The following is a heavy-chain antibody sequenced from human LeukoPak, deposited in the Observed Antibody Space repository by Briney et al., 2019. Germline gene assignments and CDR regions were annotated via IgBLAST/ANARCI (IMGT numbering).Heavy chain of an antibody. Sequence: GGSLRLSCAASGFTFSSYAMSWVRQAPGKGLEWVSAISGSGGSTYYADSVKGRFTISRNNSKNTLYLQMNSLRAEDTAVYYCAKDDSSSWYYYYGMDVWGQGTTVTVSS. CDR2: ISGSGGST. CDR3: AKDDSSSWYYYYGMDV. CDR1: GFTFSSYA. D-gene: IGHD6-13*01. J-gene: IGHJ6*02. V-gene: IGHV3-23*01.